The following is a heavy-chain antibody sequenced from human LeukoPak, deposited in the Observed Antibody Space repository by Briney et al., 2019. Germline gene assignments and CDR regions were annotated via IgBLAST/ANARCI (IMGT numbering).Heavy chain of an antibody. CDR2: INTGNGNT. Sequence: ASVKVSCKASGYIFTNYAMQWVRQAPGQRLEWMGWINTGNGNTKYSQNFQGRVTMTRNTSISTAYMELSSLRSEDTAVYYCARKRIAARAIDYWGQGTLVTVSS. CDR3: ARKRIAARAIDY. CDR1: GYIFTNYA. D-gene: IGHD6-6*01. V-gene: IGHV1-3*04. J-gene: IGHJ4*02.